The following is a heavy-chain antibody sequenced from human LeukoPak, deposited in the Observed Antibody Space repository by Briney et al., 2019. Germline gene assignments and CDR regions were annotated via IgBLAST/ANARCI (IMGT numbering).Heavy chain of an antibody. D-gene: IGHD3-3*01. J-gene: IGHJ4*02. V-gene: IGHV1-8*01. Sequence: ASVKVSCTASGYTFTSYDINWVRQATGQGLEWMGWMNPNSGNTGYAQKFQGRVTMTRNTSISTTYMELSSLRSEDTAVYYCARGPFPQYSIFGVVIRTGYYFDYWGQGTLVTVSS. CDR3: ARGPFPQYSIFGVVIRTGYYFDY. CDR2: MNPNSGNT. CDR1: GYTFTSYD.